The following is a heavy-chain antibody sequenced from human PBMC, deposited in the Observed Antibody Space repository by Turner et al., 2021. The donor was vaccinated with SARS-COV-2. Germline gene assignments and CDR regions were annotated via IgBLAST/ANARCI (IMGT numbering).Heavy chain of an antibody. CDR3: ASGGSWIYVMDV. D-gene: IGHD2-15*01. CDR1: GFTFSNYW. CDR2: INSDGSST. J-gene: IGHJ6*02. Sequence: EVQLVESGGGLVQPGGSLRLSCAASGFTFSNYWMHWVRQAPGKGLVWGSRINSDGSSTRYADSVKGRFTISRDNAKNTLYLQMNSLRAEDTAVYYCASGGSWIYVMDVWGQGTTVTVSS. V-gene: IGHV3-74*01.